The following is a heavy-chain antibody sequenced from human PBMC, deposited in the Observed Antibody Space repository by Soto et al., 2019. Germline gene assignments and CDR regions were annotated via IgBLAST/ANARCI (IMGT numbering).Heavy chain of an antibody. CDR1: GGSFTYT. CDR2: IIPIFGTA. V-gene: IGHV1-69*13. J-gene: IGHJ6*02. D-gene: IGHD5-18*01. CDR3: ARLHSHGTYGMDV. Sequence: ASVKVSCKASGGSFTYTLSWVRQAPGQGLEWMGGIIPIFGTANYAQKFQGRVTITADESTKTAYMELSTLRSEDTAVYYCARLHSHGTYGMDVWGLGTTVTVSS.